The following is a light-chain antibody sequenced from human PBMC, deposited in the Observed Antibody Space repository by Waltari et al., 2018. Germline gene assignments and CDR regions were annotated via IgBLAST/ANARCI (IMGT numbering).Light chain of an antibody. Sequence: SYELTQPLSVSVSPGQTAKITCTGDNLGNKYVSWYHQKAGQSPVLVIYQDKYRPSGIPERISGSGTNAGNTATRTIRRSQSMDEGDYYCQVWDRTKVIFDGGTKLTVL. CDR2: QDK. CDR1: NLGNKY. J-gene: IGLJ2*01. V-gene: IGLV3-1*01. CDR3: QVWDRTKVI.